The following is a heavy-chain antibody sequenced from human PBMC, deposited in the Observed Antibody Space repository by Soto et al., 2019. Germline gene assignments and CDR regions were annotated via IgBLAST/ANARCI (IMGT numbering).Heavy chain of an antibody. J-gene: IGHJ6*02. D-gene: IGHD6-19*01. CDR3: AKEAEWSIVVAAPARQNYYYGIDV. V-gene: IGHV3-74*01. Sequence: PGGSLRLSCAASGFTFSSYWMHWVRQAPGKGLVWVSRINSDGSSTSYADSVKGRFTISRDNAKNTLYLQMNSLRAEDTAVYYCAKEAEWSIVVAAPARQNYYYGIDVWGHGTSVTVSS. CDR1: GFTFSSYW. CDR2: INSDGSST.